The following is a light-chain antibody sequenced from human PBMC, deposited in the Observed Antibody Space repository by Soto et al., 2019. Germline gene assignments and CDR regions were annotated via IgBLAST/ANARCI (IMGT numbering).Light chain of an antibody. CDR3: QVWDSSSDHYV. CDR2: DXX. CDR1: NTGSKI. Sequence: SYELTQPPSVSVAPGQTARITCGGNNTGSKIVHGYHHSPGRAPLLVVYDXXXXXXXXXXXXXXXNSGNTATLTISRVEAGDEADYYCQVWDSSSDHYVFGTGTKVTVL. V-gene: IGLV3-21*02. J-gene: IGLJ1*01.